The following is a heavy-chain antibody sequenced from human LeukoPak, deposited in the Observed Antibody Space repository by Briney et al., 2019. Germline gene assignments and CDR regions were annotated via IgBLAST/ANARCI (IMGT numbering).Heavy chain of an antibody. V-gene: IGHV4-4*07. J-gene: IGHJ4*02. CDR1: GGSISSYY. D-gene: IGHD2-21*01. Sequence: SETLSLTCTVSGGSISSYYWSWIRQPAGKGLEWIGRIYTSGSTNYNPSLKSRVTISVDTSKNQFSLKLSSVTAADTAVYYCARDHRVVGNFDYWGQGTLVTVSS. CDR2: IYTSGST. CDR3: ARDHRVVGNFDY.